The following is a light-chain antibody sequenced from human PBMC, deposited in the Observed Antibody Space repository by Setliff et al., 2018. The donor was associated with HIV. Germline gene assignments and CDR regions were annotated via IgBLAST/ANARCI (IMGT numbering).Light chain of an antibody. Sequence: QSALTQVASVSGSLGQSITISCTGTSNDVGGHNLVSWFRVDPGKAPKLIIFNVNLWASGVSHRFSASKSGNTASLTISGLQSEDEADYYCCSFASGDTWIFGGGTK. CDR2: NVN. V-gene: IGLV2-23*02. CDR1: SNDVGGHNL. J-gene: IGLJ2*01. CDR3: CSFASGDTWI.